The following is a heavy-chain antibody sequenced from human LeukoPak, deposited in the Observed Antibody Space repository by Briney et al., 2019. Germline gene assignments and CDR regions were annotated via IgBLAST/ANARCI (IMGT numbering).Heavy chain of an antibody. CDR3: AKGGAQV. CDR1: GFTFSSYG. J-gene: IGHJ4*02. V-gene: IGHV3-23*01. D-gene: IGHD1-26*01. Sequence: SGGSLRLSCAASGFTFSSYGMSWVRQAPGKGLEWVSAISSSGGSTYYADSVRGRFIISRDSSKNTLYLQMNGLRAEDTAVYYCAKGGAQVGGQGTLVTVSS. CDR2: ISSSGGST.